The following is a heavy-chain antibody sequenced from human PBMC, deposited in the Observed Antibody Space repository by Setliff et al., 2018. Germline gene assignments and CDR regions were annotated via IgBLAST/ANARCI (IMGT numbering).Heavy chain of an antibody. CDR2: INPNSGGT. CDR1: GYTFTGYY. Sequence: ASVKVSCKASGYTFTGYYMHWVRQAPGQGLEWMGWINPNSGGTNYAQKFQGWVTMTRDTSTSTAYMELRSLRSDDTAVYYCARVTIAVAGYFDFWGQGTLVTVSS. D-gene: IGHD6-19*01. V-gene: IGHV1-2*04. J-gene: IGHJ4*02. CDR3: ARVTIAVAGYFDF.